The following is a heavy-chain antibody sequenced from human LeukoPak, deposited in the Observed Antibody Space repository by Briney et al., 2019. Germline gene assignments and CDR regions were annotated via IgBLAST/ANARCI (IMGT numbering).Heavy chain of an antibody. V-gene: IGHV4-59*01. CDR1: GGSISSYY. D-gene: IGHD3-22*01. J-gene: IGHJ4*02. Sequence: SETLSLTCTVSGGSISSYYWSWIRQPSGKGLEWIGYIYYSGSTNYNPSLKSRVTISVDTSKNQFSLKLSSVTAADTAVYYCASRDSSGYYYNYWGQGTLVTVSS. CDR2: IYYSGST. CDR3: ASRDSSGYYYNY.